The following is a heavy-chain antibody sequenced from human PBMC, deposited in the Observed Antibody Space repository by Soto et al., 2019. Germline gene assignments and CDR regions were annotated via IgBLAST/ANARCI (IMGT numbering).Heavy chain of an antibody. Sequence: QVQRVQSGAEVKKPGSSVKVSCRAYGGTFSSYALTWVRQAPGQGLESMGGIIPMFGTANYAQKFQDRVTIAADASTSRAYKELGSLRSAGTAVYYCAILACSTTPSCSGVYCTGGSPDATVDVWGQGTTVTVTS. V-gene: IGHV1-69*01. CDR3: AILACSTTPSCSGVYCTGGSPDATVDV. CDR2: IIPMFGTA. CDR1: GGTFSSYA. D-gene: IGHD2-8*02. J-gene: IGHJ6*02.